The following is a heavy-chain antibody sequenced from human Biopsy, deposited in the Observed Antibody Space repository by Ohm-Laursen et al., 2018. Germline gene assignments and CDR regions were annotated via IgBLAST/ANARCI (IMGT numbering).Heavy chain of an antibody. CDR3: VREPKTGTAEAWYFDL. CDR2: TSYNERT. Sequence: SQTLSLTCSVSGASVKPSGYFWAWIRQRPGKGLEWIGYTSYNERTRYNPSLTSRLAISFDTSNNRISLQLRSVSAADTAVYYCVREPKTGTAEAWYFDLWGRGSPVTVPS. J-gene: IGHJ2*01. D-gene: IGHD3-9*01. V-gene: IGHV4-31*03. CDR1: GASVKPSGYF.